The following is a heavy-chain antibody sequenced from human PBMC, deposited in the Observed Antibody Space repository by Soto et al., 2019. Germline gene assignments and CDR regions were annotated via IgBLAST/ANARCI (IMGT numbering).Heavy chain of an antibody. J-gene: IGHJ1*01. Sequence: GASVKVSCKASGYTFTSYDISWVRQATGQGLEWMGWMNPNNGNTDYAPKFQGRVTMTMNTSIGTAYMELSSLRSEDTAVYYCARSPRNYYALGSYSYFRHWGQGTLVTVS. CDR3: ARSPRNYYALGSYSYFRH. CDR2: MNPNNGNT. CDR1: GYTFTSYD. D-gene: IGHD3-10*01. V-gene: IGHV1-8*01.